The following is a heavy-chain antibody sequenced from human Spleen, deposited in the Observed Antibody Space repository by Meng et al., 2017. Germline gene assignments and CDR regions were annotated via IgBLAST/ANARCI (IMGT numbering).Heavy chain of an antibody. J-gene: IGHJ5*02. V-gene: IGHV4-61*01. D-gene: IGHD3-9*01. CDR1: GGSVTSGHYY. Sequence: QVQLQESGPGLVRPSETLSLTCTVSGGSVTSGHYYWSWIRQPPGKGLEWIGYTYDTGSTNYIPSLKSRVTISLDTSKNQFSLKLSSVTAADTAVYYCARARLVNDILTGYSNWFDPWSQGTLVTVSS. CDR3: ARARLVNDILTGYSNWFDP. CDR2: TYDTGST.